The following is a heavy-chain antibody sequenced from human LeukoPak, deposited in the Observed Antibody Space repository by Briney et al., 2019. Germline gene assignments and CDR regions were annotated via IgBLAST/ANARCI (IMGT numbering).Heavy chain of an antibody. Sequence: SETLSLICIVSGASISTNTHYWGWVRQPPGTGLEWIASIRHTGTPYYNPSLKSRVTISVDTSKNQFSLQFSSVIAADTAVYYCMRHASGEPPRYWGQGTLVTASS. CDR2: IRHTGTP. CDR1: GASISTNTHY. J-gene: IGHJ4*02. CDR3: MRHASGEPPRY. D-gene: IGHD7-27*01. V-gene: IGHV4-39*01.